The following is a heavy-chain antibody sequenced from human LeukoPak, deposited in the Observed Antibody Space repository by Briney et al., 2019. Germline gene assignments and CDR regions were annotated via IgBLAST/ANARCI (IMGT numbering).Heavy chain of an antibody. CDR3: ARAKRYCSSTSCSMGHAFDI. CDR1: GGSFSGYY. Sequence: PSETLSLTCAVYGGSFSGYYWSWIRQPPGKGLEWIGEINHSGSTNYNPSLKSRVTISVDMSKNQFSLKLSSVTAADTAVYYCARAKRYCSSTSCSMGHAFDIWGQGTMVTVSS. CDR2: INHSGST. V-gene: IGHV4-34*01. J-gene: IGHJ3*02. D-gene: IGHD2-2*01.